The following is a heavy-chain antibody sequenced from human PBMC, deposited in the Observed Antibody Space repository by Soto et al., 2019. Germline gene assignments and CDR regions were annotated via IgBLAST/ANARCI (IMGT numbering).Heavy chain of an antibody. V-gene: IGHV3-74*01. J-gene: IGHJ6*02. Sequence: GGSLRLSCAASGFTFSSYWMHWVRQAPGKGLVWVSRINGDGSSTSYADSVKGRFTISRDNAKNTLYLQMNSLRAEDTAVYYCARDYVVVPAATLYYYYYYGMDVWGHGTTVTVYS. CDR1: GFTFSSYW. D-gene: IGHD2-2*01. CDR2: INGDGSST. CDR3: ARDYVVVPAATLYYYYYYGMDV.